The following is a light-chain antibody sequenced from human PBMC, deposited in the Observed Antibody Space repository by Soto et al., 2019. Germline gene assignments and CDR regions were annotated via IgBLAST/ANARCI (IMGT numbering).Light chain of an antibody. J-gene: IGKJ1*01. V-gene: IGKV3-20*01. Sequence: ILNFSPGERATLSCRASQSVSSSYLAWYQQKPGQAPRLLIYGASSRATGIPDRFSGSGSGTDFTLTISRLEPEDFAVYYCQQYGSSPWTFGQGTKVDIK. CDR2: GAS. CDR1: QSVSSSY. CDR3: QQYGSSPWT.